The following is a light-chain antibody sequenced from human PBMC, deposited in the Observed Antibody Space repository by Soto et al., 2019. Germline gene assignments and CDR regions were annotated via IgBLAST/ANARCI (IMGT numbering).Light chain of an antibody. CDR3: ELRSSWPPP. CDR1: QSVSSY. Sequence: EIVYTQSPATQDLSPRERPTHSSEASQSVSSYLAWYKQRPGQAPRLISYDASNRATGVPARFSGSGSGTEFTLTICSLEPQDFQVYYCELRSSWPPPSAHGTRLEIK. J-gene: IGKJ5*01. V-gene: IGKV3-11*01. CDR2: DAS.